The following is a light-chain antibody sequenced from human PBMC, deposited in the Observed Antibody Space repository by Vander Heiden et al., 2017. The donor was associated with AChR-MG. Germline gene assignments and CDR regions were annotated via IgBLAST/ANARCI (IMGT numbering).Light chain of an antibody. J-gene: IGLJ3*02. CDR3: SAWDSSLSAWV. CDR1: SNNVRNQG. CDR2: RNN. Sequence: LTQPPSVSKGLRQTATLTCTGNSNNVRNQGAAWLQQHQGPPPKLLSYRNNNRPSGISERLSASRSGNTASLTTTGLQPEDEADYYCSAWDSSLSAWVFGGGTKLTVL. V-gene: IGLV10-54*01.